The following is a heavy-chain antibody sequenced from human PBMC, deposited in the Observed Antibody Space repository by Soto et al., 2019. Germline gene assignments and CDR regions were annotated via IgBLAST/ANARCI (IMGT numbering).Heavy chain of an antibody. D-gene: IGHD6-6*01. CDR1: GYTFTGQY. CDR3: ARGIAARLDY. Sequence: ASVKVSCKASGYTFTGQYIHWVRQAPGQGLEWMGWINPNSGGTNYAQKFQGWVTMTRDTSISTAYMELSSLRSEDTAVYYCARGIAARLDYWGQGTLVTVSS. J-gene: IGHJ4*02. CDR2: INPNSGGT. V-gene: IGHV1-2*04.